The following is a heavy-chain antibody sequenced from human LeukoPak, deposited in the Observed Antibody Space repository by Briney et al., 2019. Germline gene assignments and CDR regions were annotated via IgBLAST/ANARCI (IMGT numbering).Heavy chain of an antibody. Sequence: ASVKVSCKVSRYTLTELSMHWVRQAPGKGLEWMGGFDPEDGETIYAQKFQGRVTMTEDTSTDTAYMELSSLRSEDTAVYYCAATNGGWGYFDYWGQGTLVTVSS. CDR2: FDPEDGET. J-gene: IGHJ4*02. D-gene: IGHD7-27*01. CDR1: RYTLTELS. V-gene: IGHV1-24*01. CDR3: AATNGGWGYFDY.